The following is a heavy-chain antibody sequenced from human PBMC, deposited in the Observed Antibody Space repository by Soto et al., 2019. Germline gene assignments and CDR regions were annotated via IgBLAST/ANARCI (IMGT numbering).Heavy chain of an antibody. CDR1: GFTFSSYW. J-gene: IGHJ4*02. V-gene: IGHV3-74*01. Sequence: PGGSLRLSCAASGFTFSSYWMHWVRQAPGKGLVWVSRINSDGSSTSYADSVKGRFTISRDNAKNTLYLQMNSLRAEDTAVYYCARAEYSGHTPNWGQGTLVTVSS. D-gene: IGHD5-12*01. CDR3: ARAEYSGHTPN. CDR2: INSDGSST.